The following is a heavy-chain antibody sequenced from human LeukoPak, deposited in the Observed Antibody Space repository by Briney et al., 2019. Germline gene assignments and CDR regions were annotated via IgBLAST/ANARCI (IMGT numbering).Heavy chain of an antibody. CDR3: ARGDGDYHSVVDY. Sequence: PGGSLRLSCAASGFTFSSSAMHWVRQASGKGLEWVGRIRSKANSYATAYAASVKGRFTISRDDSKNTAYLQMNSLRAEDTAVYYCARGDGDYHSVVDYWGQGTLVTVSS. V-gene: IGHV3-73*01. CDR1: GFTFSSSA. D-gene: IGHD4-17*01. CDR2: IRSKANSYAT. J-gene: IGHJ4*02.